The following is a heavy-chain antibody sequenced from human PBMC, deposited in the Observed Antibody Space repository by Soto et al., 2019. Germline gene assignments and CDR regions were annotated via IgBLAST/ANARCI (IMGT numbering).Heavy chain of an antibody. J-gene: IGHJ6*02. CDR2: ISYDGSNK. CDR1: GFTFSSYA. CDR3: ARDVLPYWYYGMDV. Sequence: QVQLVESGGGVVQPGRSLRLSCAASGFTFSSYAMHWVRQAPGKGLEWVAVISYDGSNKYYADSVKGRFTISRDNSKDTLYLQMNSLRAEDTAVYYCARDVLPYWYYGMDVWGQGTTVTVSS. D-gene: IGHD2-21*01. V-gene: IGHV3-30-3*01.